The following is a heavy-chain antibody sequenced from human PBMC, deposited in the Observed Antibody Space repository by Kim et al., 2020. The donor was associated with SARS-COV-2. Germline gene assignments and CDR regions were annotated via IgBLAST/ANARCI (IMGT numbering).Heavy chain of an antibody. Sequence: GGSLRLSCAASGFTFSSYGMHWVRQAPGKGLEWVAVIWYDGSNKYYADSVKGRFTISRDNSKNTLYLQMNSLRAEDTAVYYCARGGVNYYDSSGYDSWGQGTLVTVSS. CDR2: IWYDGSNK. CDR3: ARGGVNYYDSSGYDS. D-gene: IGHD3-22*01. CDR1: GFTFSSYG. V-gene: IGHV3-33*01. J-gene: IGHJ4*02.